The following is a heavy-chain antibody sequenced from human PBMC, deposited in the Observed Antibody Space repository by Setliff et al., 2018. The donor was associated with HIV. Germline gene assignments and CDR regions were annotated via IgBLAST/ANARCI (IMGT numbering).Heavy chain of an antibody. CDR3: GVSGGSSPGY. CDR1: GFTFSSHW. D-gene: IGHD2-15*01. J-gene: IGHJ4*02. V-gene: IGHV3-74*01. Sequence: GGSLRLSCAASGFTFSSHWMHWVRQAPGKGLVWVSRINSDGSSTAYADSVKGRFTISRDNAKNTHYLQMTSLRPEDTAVYYCGVSGGSSPGYWGPGTLVTVSS. CDR2: INSDGSST.